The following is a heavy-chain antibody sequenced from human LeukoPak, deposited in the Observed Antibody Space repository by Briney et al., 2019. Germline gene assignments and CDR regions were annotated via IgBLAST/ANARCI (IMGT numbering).Heavy chain of an antibody. CDR1: GFTFSSYA. Sequence: GGSLRLSCAASGFTFSSYAMSWVRQAPGKGLEWVSAISGSGGSTYYADSVKGRFTISRDNSKNTLYLQMNSLRAEDTAVYYCARDTPLVPAAIPYDYWGQGTLVTVSS. V-gene: IGHV3-23*01. J-gene: IGHJ4*02. CDR2: ISGSGGST. D-gene: IGHD2-2*02. CDR3: ARDTPLVPAAIPYDY.